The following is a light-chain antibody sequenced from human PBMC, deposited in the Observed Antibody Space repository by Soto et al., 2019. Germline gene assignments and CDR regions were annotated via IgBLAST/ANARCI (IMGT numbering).Light chain of an antibody. Sequence: QSVLTQPASVSGSPGQSITISCTGTSSDVSGYSYVSWYQHHPGKAPKLMIFDVSNRPSGVSNRFSGSKSGNTASLTISGLQPEDEADYYCSSYTTSNTRQIVFGTGTKVTVL. CDR3: SSYTTSNTRQIV. CDR1: SSDVSGYSY. J-gene: IGLJ1*01. CDR2: DVS. V-gene: IGLV2-14*03.